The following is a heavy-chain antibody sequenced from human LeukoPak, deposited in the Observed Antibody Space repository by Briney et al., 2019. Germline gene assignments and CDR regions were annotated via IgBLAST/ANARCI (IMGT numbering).Heavy chain of an antibody. D-gene: IGHD3-22*01. J-gene: IGHJ4*02. CDR3: ARDFFHSSESRPFDY. Sequence: GGSLRLSCAASGFSFSTDAMSWVRQAPGKGLEWVSTISNSGSDTYYADSVKGRFTISRDNAKNLLYLQMDSLRVEDTAVYYCARDFFHSSESRPFDYWGQGTLVTVSS. CDR2: ISNSGSDT. V-gene: IGHV3-21*06. CDR1: GFSFSTDA.